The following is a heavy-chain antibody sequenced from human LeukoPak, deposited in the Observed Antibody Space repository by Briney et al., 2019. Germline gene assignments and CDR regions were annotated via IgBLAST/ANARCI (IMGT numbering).Heavy chain of an antibody. D-gene: IGHD3-3*01. J-gene: IGHJ6*02. Sequence: GGSLRLSCATSGFTFSSYGMHWVRQAPGKGLEWVAVISYDGSNKYYADSVKGRFTISRDNSKNTLYLQMNSLRAEDTAVYYCAKAFYDFWSGYHYYYGMDVWGQGTTVTVSS. V-gene: IGHV3-30*18. CDR2: ISYDGSNK. CDR3: AKAFYDFWSGYHYYYGMDV. CDR1: GFTFSSYG.